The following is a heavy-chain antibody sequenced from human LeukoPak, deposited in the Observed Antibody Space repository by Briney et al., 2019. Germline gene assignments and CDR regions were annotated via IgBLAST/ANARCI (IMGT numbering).Heavy chain of an antibody. D-gene: IGHD6-13*01. J-gene: IGHJ4*02. CDR3: AKDKRAAALYYFDY. V-gene: IGHV3-33*06. Sequence: GGSLRLSCAASGFTVSSNYMSWVRQAPGKGLEWVAVIWYDGSNKYYADSVKGRFTISRDNSKNTLYLQMNSLRAEDTAVYYCAKDKRAAALYYFDYWGQGTLVTVSS. CDR1: GFTVSSNY. CDR2: IWYDGSNK.